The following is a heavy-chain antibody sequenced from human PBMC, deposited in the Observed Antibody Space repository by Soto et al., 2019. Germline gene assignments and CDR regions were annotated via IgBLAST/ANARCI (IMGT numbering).Heavy chain of an antibody. CDR3: AKEKYYYDSSGLGRAFDI. J-gene: IGHJ3*02. Sequence: PGGSLRLSCAASGFTFSSYAMSWVRQAPGKGLEWVLGISASGGITYYVDSVKGRFTISRDNSKNTLYLQMNSLRAEDTAVYYRAKEKYYYDSSGLGRAFDIWGQGTMVTVSS. D-gene: IGHD3-22*01. V-gene: IGHV3-23*01. CDR2: ISASGGIT. CDR1: GFTFSSYA.